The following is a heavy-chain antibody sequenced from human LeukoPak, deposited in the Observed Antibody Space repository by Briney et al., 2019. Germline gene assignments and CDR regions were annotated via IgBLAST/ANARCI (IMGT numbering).Heavy chain of an antibody. CDR1: GFTFSSYS. D-gene: IGHD2-2*01. J-gene: IGHJ4*02. Sequence: GGSLRLSCAASGFTFSSYSMNWARHAPGKGLEWVSSISSSSSYIYYADSVKGRFTISRDNAKNSLYLQMNSLRAEDTAVYYCARDLVSIVVVPAAIGSDYWGQGTLVTVSS. V-gene: IGHV3-21*01. CDR2: ISSSSSYI. CDR3: ARDLVSIVVVPAAIGSDY.